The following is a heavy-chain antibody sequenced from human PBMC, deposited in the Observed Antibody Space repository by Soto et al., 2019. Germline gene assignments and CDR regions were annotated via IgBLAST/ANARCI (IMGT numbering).Heavy chain of an antibody. V-gene: IGHV4-31*03. Sequence: TLSLTCPVSGGSISSGVYYWSWIRQHPGKGLEWIGYIYYSGRTYYNPSLHSRVSIAVDTTENQFSLKLTSVTAADTSVYYCARGSFSSSSSWFDPWGRGTLVTVSS. CDR3: ARGSFSSSSSWFDP. CDR2: IYYSGRT. J-gene: IGHJ5*02. CDR1: GGSISSGVYY. D-gene: IGHD6-6*01.